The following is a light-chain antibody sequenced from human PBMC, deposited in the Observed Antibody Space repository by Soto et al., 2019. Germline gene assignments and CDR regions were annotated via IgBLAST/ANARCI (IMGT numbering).Light chain of an antibody. CDR1: QSVLYSSNNENY. V-gene: IGKV4-1*01. CDR3: QQYYSTPWT. CDR2: WAS. Sequence: DIVMTQSPDSLAVSLGERATINCKSSQSVLYSSNNENYLAWYQQKPGQPPKLLIYWASTRESGVPDRFSGGSGTDFTLTISSLQAEDVAVYYCQQYYSTPWTFGQGTKVEIK. J-gene: IGKJ1*01.